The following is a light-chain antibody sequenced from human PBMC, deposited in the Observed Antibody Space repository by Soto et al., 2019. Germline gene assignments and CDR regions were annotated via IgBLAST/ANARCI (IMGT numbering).Light chain of an antibody. CDR3: AAWDDSLSGWV. CDR1: SSNIGRNT. J-gene: IGLJ3*02. CDR2: STN. Sequence: QSVLTQPPSASGTPGQRVTISCSGSSSNIGRNTLNWYQQLPGTAPTLLMYSTNQRPSGVPDRLSGSKSGTSASLAISGLQSEDEAEYYCAAWDDSLSGWVFGGGTKLTVL. V-gene: IGLV1-44*01.